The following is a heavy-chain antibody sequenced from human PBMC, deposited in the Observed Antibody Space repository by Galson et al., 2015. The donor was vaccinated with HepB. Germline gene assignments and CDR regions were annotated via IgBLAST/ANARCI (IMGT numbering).Heavy chain of an antibody. CDR3: ARGGHYYGSGSYPFDY. D-gene: IGHD3-10*01. Sequence: SETLSLTCTVSGGSISSYYWSWIRQPPGKGLEWIGYIYYSGSTNYNPSLKSRVTISVDTSKNQFSLKLSSVTSADTAVYYCARGGHYYGSGSYPFDYWGQGTLVTVSS. V-gene: IGHV4-59*01. CDR1: GGSISSYY. CDR2: IYYSGST. J-gene: IGHJ4*02.